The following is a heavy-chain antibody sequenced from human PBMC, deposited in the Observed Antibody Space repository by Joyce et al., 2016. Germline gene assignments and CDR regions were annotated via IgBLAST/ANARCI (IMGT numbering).Heavy chain of an antibody. D-gene: IGHD2-21*02. CDR1: GYIFIRHW. Sequence: QVQLVQSGAEAKKPGAAVKVSCKASGYIFIRHWLHWVRQAPGKGLEWMGIINPRDGGTFYAQKFQGRFTLTSETSTSTVNMELIGLASEDTAVYYCGRGSSEGDLVWWLDPWGPGTLVTVSS. J-gene: IGHJ5*02. CDR3: GRGSSEGDLVWWLDP. V-gene: IGHV1-46*01. CDR2: INPRDGGT.